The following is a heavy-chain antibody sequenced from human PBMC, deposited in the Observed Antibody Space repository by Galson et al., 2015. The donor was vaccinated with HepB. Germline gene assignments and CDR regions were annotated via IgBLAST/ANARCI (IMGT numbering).Heavy chain of an antibody. Sequence: SVKVSCKASGGTFSSYAISWVRQAPGQGLEWMGGIIPIFGTANYAQKFQGRVTITADKSTSTAYMELSSLRSEDTAVYYCARVAPYYGSSRSAFDIWGQGTMVTVSS. CDR1: GGTFSSYA. D-gene: IGHD3-10*01. CDR2: IIPIFGTA. CDR3: ARVAPYYGSSRSAFDI. V-gene: IGHV1-69*06. J-gene: IGHJ3*02.